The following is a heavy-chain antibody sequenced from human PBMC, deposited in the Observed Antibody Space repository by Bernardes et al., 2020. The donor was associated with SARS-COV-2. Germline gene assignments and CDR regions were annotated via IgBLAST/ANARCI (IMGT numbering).Heavy chain of an antibody. CDR1: GFTFSNYA. CDR2: ISGSGGST. V-gene: IGHV3-23*01. CDR3: AKVEVVVHYWYFDL. D-gene: IGHD3-22*01. Sequence: GGSLRLSCAASGFTFSNYAMSWVRQVPGKGLEWVSGISGSGGSTYYADSVKGRFTISRDNSKNTLYLQMNSLRAEDAAVYYCAKVEVVVHYWYFDLWGRGTLVTVSS. J-gene: IGHJ2*01.